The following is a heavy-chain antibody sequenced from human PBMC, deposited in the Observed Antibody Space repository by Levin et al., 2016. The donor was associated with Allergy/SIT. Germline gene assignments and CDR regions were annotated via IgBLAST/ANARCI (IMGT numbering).Heavy chain of an antibody. CDR1: GFTFSSYW. D-gene: IGHD3-10*01. J-gene: IGHJ3*02. CDR2: INSDGSST. V-gene: IGHV3-74*01. CDR3: ARDYYGSGSYYPTDAFDI. Sequence: GESLKISCAASGFTFSSYWMHWVRQAPGKGLVWVSRINSDGSSTSYADSVKGRFTISRDNAKNTLYLQMNSLRAEDTAVYYCARDYYGSGSYYPTDAFDIWGQGTMVTVSS.